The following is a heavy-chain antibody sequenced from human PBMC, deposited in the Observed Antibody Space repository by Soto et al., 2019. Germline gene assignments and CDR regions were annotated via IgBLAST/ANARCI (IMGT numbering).Heavy chain of an antibody. CDR2: ISGSGGST. CDR1: GFTFSSYA. CDR3: AKDTLLEWLPPGGMDV. Sequence: GGSLRLSCAASGFTFSSYAMSWVRQAPGKGLEWVSAISGSGGSTYYADSVKGRFTISRDNSKNTLYLQMNSLRAEDTAVYYCAKDTLLEWLPPGGMDVWGQGTTVTVSS. D-gene: IGHD3-3*01. J-gene: IGHJ6*02. V-gene: IGHV3-23*01.